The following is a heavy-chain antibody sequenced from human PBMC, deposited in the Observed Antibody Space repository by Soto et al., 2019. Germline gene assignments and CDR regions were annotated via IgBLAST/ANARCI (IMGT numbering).Heavy chain of an antibody. V-gene: IGHV3-30-3*01. CDR2: ISYDGSNK. Sequence: GGSLRLSCAASEFTFSSYAMHWVRQAPGKGLEWVAVISYDGSNKYYADSVKGRFTISRDNSKNTLYLQMNSLRAEDTAVYYCARDPPPAPHYDFWSGYHIGPLDYWGQGTLVTVSS. CDR3: ARDPPPAPHYDFWSGYHIGPLDY. J-gene: IGHJ4*02. D-gene: IGHD3-3*01. CDR1: EFTFSSYA.